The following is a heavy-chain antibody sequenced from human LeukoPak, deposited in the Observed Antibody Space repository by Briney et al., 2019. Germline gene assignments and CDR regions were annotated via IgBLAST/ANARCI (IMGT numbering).Heavy chain of an antibody. CDR1: GFTFSTYW. CDR3: ARGGYQLLWY. Sequence: GGSLRLSCAASGFTFSTYWMSWVRQAPGTGLEWVASIKQDGSEKSYVDSVKGRFTISRDNAKNSLYLQMNSLRAEDTAEYYCARGGYQLLWYWGQGTLVTVSS. V-gene: IGHV3-7*04. CDR2: IKQDGSEK. D-gene: IGHD2-2*01. J-gene: IGHJ4*02.